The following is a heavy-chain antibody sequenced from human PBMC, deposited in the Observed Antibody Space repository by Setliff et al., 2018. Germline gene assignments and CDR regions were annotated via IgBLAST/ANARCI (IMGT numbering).Heavy chain of an antibody. CDR2: IYSNGGT. D-gene: IGHD3-22*01. CDR1: GGSISSDSHY. CDR3: ARGITSGGYWGQRFLYFDV. J-gene: IGHJ6*03. V-gene: IGHV4-61*09. Sequence: TLSLTCTVSGGSISSDSHYWAWVRQPAGKGLELIGQIYSNGGTYYNPSLKSRLTISLDPPTNQFSLRLNSMTAADTAVYYCARGITSGGYWGQRFLYFDVWGRVTTVTVS.